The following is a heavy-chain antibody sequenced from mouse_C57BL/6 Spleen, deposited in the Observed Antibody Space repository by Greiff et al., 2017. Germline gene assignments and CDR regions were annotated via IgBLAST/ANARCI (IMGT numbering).Heavy chain of an antibody. CDR3: ARGLTGNYFDD. CDR1: GFTFSSYA. D-gene: IGHD4-1*01. J-gene: IGHJ2*01. V-gene: IGHV5-4*01. CDR2: ISDGGSYT. Sequence: EVQVVESGGGLVKPGGSLKLSCAASGFTFSSYAMSWVRQTPEKRLEWVATISDGGSYTYYPDNVKGRFTISRDTAKNNLYLQMSHLKSGDTAMYYCARGLTGNYFDDWGQGTTLTVSS.